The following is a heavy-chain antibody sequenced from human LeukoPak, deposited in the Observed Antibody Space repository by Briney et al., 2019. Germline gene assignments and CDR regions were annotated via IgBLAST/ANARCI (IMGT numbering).Heavy chain of an antibody. CDR2: ISSSGSTI. CDR3: ARDKRFDDSSGYYAY. CDR1: GFTFSDYY. V-gene: IGHV3-11*04. D-gene: IGHD3-22*01. J-gene: IGHJ4*02. Sequence: GGSLRLSCAASGFTFSDYYMSWIRQAPGKGLEWVSYISSSGSTIYYADSVKGRFTISRDNAKNSLYLQMNSLRAEDTAVYYCARDKRFDDSSGYYAYWGQGTLVTVSS.